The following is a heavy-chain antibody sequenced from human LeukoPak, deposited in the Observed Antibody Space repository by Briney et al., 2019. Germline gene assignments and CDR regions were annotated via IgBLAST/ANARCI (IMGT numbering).Heavy chain of an antibody. J-gene: IGHJ1*01. V-gene: IGHV4-34*01. Sequence: SETLSLTCAVYGGSFSGYYWSWIRQPPGKGLEWIGEINHSGSTNYNLSLKSRVTISVDTSKNQFSLKLSSVTAADTAVYYCARGRSSSWFQHWGQGTLVTVSS. CDR1: GGSFSGYY. CDR2: INHSGST. CDR3: ARGRSSSWFQH. D-gene: IGHD6-13*01.